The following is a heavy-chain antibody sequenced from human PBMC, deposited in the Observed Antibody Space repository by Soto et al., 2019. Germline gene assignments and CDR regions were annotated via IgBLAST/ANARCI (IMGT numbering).Heavy chain of an antibody. J-gene: IGHJ4*02. CDR1: GYTFTGYH. CDR2: IHPNSGGT. Sequence: ASVKVSCKASGYTFTGYHMHWVRQAPGQGLEWMGWIHPNSGGTSYAQKFQGRVTMTMDTSISTAYMELSRLRSDDTAVYYCARILSEEVGALHYWGQGTLVTVSS. V-gene: IGHV1-2*02. CDR3: ARILSEEVGALHY. D-gene: IGHD1-26*01.